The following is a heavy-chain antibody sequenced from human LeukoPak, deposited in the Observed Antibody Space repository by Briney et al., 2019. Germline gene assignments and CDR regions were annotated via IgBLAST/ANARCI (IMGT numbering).Heavy chain of an antibody. D-gene: IGHD5-12*01. Sequence: GESLKISFKASGYIFTKYWIGWVRQMPGKGLEWMGIIYPRDSEARYSPSFQGEVTFPADKSISTAYLQWNTLEASDTAMYYCARRQYSGYDFDFWGQGTLVTVSS. CDR1: GYIFTKYW. CDR3: ARRQYSGYDFDF. CDR2: IYPRDSEA. J-gene: IGHJ4*02. V-gene: IGHV5-51*01.